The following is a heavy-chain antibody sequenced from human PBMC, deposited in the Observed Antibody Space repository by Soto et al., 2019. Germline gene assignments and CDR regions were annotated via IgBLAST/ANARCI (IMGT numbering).Heavy chain of an antibody. J-gene: IGHJ5*02. Sequence: ASVKVSCKASGYTFTSYAMHWVRQAPGQRLEWMGWINAGNGNTKYSQKFQGRVTITRDTSASTAYMELSSLRSEDTAVYYCARGYYDYIWGSYRKARFDPWGQGTLVTVSS. CDR2: INAGNGNT. D-gene: IGHD3-16*02. CDR1: GYTFTSYA. V-gene: IGHV1-3*01. CDR3: ARGYYDYIWGSYRKARFDP.